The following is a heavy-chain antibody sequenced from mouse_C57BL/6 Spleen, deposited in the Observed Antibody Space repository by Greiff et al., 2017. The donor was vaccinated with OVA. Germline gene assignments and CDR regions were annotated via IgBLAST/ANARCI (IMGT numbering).Heavy chain of an antibody. J-gene: IGHJ4*01. Sequence: QVQLQQPGAELVKPGASVKLSCKASGYTFTSYWMHWVKQRPGQGLEWIGMIHPNSGSTNYNEKFKSKATLTVDKSSSTAYMQLSSLTSEDSAVYYCAREDYDGGYMDYWGQGTSVTVSS. CDR3: AREDYDGGYMDY. CDR2: IHPNSGST. CDR1: GYTFTSYW. D-gene: IGHD2-4*01. V-gene: IGHV1-64*01.